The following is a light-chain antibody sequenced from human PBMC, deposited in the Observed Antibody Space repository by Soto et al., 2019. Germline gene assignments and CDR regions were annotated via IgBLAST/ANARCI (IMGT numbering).Light chain of an antibody. CDR3: QQTLSFPPT. CDR2: GTS. J-gene: IGKJ1*01. Sequence: EIVLTQSPGTLSLSPGERATLSCRASQSVRSNCLAWYQHKPGQAPRLLIYGTSSRATDIPDRFTGSGSGTDFTLTISRLEPEDFATYYCQQTLSFPPTFGQGTKVDIK. V-gene: IGKV3-20*01. CDR1: QSVRSNC.